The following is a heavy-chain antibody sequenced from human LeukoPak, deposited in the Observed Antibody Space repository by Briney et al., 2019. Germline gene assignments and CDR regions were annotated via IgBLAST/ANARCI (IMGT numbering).Heavy chain of an antibody. J-gene: IGHJ4*02. D-gene: IGHD3-16*02. CDR1: GFTFGDYA. V-gene: IGHV3-49*03. CDR2: IRSKSYGGAT. CDR3: TRGVINFYYFDY. Sequence: GGSQRLSCTVSGFTFGDYAMGCFRQAPGKGLEWVGFIRSKSYGGATEYAASLKGGFTISRDDSKSIAYLQMNSLKTEDTAVYYCTRGVINFYYFDYWGQGTLVTVSS.